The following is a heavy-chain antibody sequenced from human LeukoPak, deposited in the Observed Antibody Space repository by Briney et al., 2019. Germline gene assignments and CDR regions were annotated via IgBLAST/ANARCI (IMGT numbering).Heavy chain of an antibody. Sequence: PGGSLRLSCAASGFTFSSYGMHWVRQAPGKGLEWVAVISSDGSNKYYAESVKGRSTMSRDNSKDTLYLEMNSLRAEDTAVYYCANGYCTNGVCYPYYYYYMDVWGKGTTVTVSS. CDR3: ANGYCTNGVCYPYYYYYMDV. D-gene: IGHD2-8*01. V-gene: IGHV3-30*18. CDR1: GFTFSSYG. J-gene: IGHJ6*03. CDR2: ISSDGSNK.